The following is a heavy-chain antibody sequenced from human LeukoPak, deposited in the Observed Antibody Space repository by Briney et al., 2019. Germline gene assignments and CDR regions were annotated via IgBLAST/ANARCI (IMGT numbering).Heavy chain of an antibody. D-gene: IGHD4-23*01. CDR2: IYSSGSA. CDR1: GASINNNF. CDR3: ARQTTVVTTWDV. Sequence: SETLSLTCTVSGASINNNFWTWIRQPPGKGLEWIGYIYSSGSANYNPSLKSRVIISGDTSKNQISLNLTSVTAADTAVYYCARQTTVVTTWDVWGQGTTVTVSS. J-gene: IGHJ6*02. V-gene: IGHV4-59*08.